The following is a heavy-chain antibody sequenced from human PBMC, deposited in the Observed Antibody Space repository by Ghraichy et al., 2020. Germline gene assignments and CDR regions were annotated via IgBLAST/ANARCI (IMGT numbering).Heavy chain of an antibody. CDR2: IYYSGST. CDR1: GGSISSSSYY. V-gene: IGHV4-39*01. CDR3: ARPLVRGDLWYFDL. D-gene: IGHD3-10*01. J-gene: IGHJ2*01. Sequence: SETLSLTCTVSGGSISSSSYYWGWIRQPPGKGMEWIGSIYYSGSTYYNPSLKSRVTISVDTSKNQFSLKLSSVTAADTAVYYCARPLVRGDLWYFDLWGRGTLVTVSS.